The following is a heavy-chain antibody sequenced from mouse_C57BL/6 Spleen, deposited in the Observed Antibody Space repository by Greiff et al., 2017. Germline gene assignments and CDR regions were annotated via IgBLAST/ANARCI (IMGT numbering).Heavy chain of an antibody. CDR3: TRGGVVATDYAMDY. Sequence: GAIDPETGGTAYNQKFKGKAILTADKSSSTAYMELRSLTSEDSAVYYCTRGGVVATDYAMDYWGQGTSVTVSS. D-gene: IGHD1-1*01. CDR2: IDPETGGT. J-gene: IGHJ4*01. V-gene: IGHV1-15*01.